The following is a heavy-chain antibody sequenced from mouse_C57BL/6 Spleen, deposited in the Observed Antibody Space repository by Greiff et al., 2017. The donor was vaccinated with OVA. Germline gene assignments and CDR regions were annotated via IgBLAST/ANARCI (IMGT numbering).Heavy chain of an antibody. J-gene: IGHJ1*03. CDR3: AREGVYGSSVYWYFDV. Sequence: EVQGVESGGGLVKPGGSLKLSCAASGFTFSSYAMSWVRQTPEKRLEWVATISDGGSYTYYPDNVKGRFTISRDNAKNNLYLQMSHLKSEDTDMYYCAREGVYGSSVYWYFDVWGTGTTVTVSS. V-gene: IGHV5-4*01. D-gene: IGHD1-1*01. CDR2: ISDGGSYT. CDR1: GFTFSSYA.